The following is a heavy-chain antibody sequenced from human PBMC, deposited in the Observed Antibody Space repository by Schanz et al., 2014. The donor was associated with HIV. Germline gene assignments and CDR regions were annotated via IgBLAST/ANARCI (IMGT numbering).Heavy chain of an antibody. CDR1: GFPFSSSV. D-gene: IGHD1-26*01. CDR3: AKIISGSPYYYYGLDV. J-gene: IGHJ6*02. Sequence: EVQILESGGGLVQPGGSLRLSCVVSGFPFSSSVMSWVRQAPGKGLEWVSSISGSGGTTDYADSVKGRFTISRANSNNTLYLQMNSLRAEDTAVYYCAKIISGSPYYYYGLDVWGLGTTVTVSS. CDR2: ISGSGGTT. V-gene: IGHV3-23*01.